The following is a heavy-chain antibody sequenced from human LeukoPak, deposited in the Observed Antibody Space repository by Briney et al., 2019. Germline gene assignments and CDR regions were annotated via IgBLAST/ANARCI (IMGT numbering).Heavy chain of an antibody. CDR1: GFTFSSYG. Sequence: GGSLRLSFAASGFTFSSYGMHWVRQAPGKGLEWVAVISYDGSNKFYADSVRGRFTISRDNSKNTLFLQMNSLRPEDTAVYYCARGPDYDILADYFDYWGQGTLVTVSS. D-gene: IGHD3-9*01. CDR2: ISYDGSNK. V-gene: IGHV3-30*03. CDR3: ARGPDYDILADYFDY. J-gene: IGHJ4*02.